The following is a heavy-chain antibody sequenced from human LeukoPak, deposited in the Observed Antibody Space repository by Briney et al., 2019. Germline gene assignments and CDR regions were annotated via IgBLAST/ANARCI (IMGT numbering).Heavy chain of an antibody. D-gene: IGHD4-17*01. CDR1: GYSISSGYY. CDR3: AREEYGDYFIDI. V-gene: IGHV4-38-2*02. CDR2: IYHSGST. J-gene: IGHJ3*02. Sequence: SETLSLTCAVSGYSISSGYYWGWIRQPPGKGLEGIGSIYHSGSTYYNPSLKSRVTISVDTSKNQFSLKLSSVTAADTAVYYCAREEYGDYFIDIWGQGTMVTVSS.